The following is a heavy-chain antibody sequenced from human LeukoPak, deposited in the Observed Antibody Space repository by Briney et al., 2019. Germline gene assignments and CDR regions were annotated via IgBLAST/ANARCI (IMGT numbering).Heavy chain of an antibody. CDR3: ARDLGIAAAAPFDI. D-gene: IGHD6-13*01. CDR1: GGSISSYY. Sequence: PSETLSLTCTVSGGSISSYYWSWIRQPAGKGLEWIGRIYTSGSTNYNPSLKSRVTMSVDTSKNQFSLKLSSVTAADTAVYYCARDLGIAAAAPFDIWGQGTMVTVSS. J-gene: IGHJ3*02. CDR2: IYTSGST. V-gene: IGHV4-4*07.